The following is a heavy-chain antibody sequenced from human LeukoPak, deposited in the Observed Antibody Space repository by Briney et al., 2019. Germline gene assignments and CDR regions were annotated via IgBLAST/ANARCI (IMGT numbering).Heavy chain of an antibody. CDR1: GGSISSHY. CDR2: IYYSGVT. J-gene: IGHJ4*02. D-gene: IGHD5-18*01. CDR3: ASHEGYSNGFGY. V-gene: IGHV4-59*08. Sequence: SETLSLTCTVSGGSISSHYWSWIRQPPGKGLEWIGYIYYSGVTNYNPSLKSRITISVDTSKNQFSLRLNSVTTADTAVYYCASHEGYSNGFGYWGQGTLVTVSS.